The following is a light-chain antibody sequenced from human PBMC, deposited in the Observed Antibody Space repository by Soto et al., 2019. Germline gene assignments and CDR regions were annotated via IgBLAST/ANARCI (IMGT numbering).Light chain of an antibody. J-gene: IGKJ3*01. CDR3: QLRSNWLLT. V-gene: IGKV1-9*01. CDR2: GAS. Sequence: DIQLTQSPSFLSASVGDRVTITCRASHGINTYLAWYQQKPGKAPKLLIYGASTLLSGVPSRFSGSGSGTEFTLTISSLQPEDFAVYYCQLRSNWLLTFGPGTKVDIK. CDR1: HGINTY.